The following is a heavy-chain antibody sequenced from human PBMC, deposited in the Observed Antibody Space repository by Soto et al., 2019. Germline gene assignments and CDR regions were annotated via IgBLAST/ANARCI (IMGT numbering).Heavy chain of an antibody. CDR2: IIGSDGDT. CDR1: GFTFSNYV. Sequence: GGSLRLSCAASGFTFSNYVMGWVRQAPGKGLEWVSAIIGSDGDTYYADSAKGRLTISRDNSKNTLYLQMNSLRAEDTAIYYCAKRNDGSAWPYYFDSWGQGTLVTVSS. J-gene: IGHJ4*02. V-gene: IGHV3-23*01. D-gene: IGHD6-19*01. CDR3: AKRNDGSAWPYYFDS.